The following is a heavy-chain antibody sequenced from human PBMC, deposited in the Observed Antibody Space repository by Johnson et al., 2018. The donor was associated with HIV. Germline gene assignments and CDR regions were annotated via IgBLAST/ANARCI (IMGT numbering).Heavy chain of an antibody. CDR1: GFLFSRYA. CDR3: AREGPSERAGFDI. V-gene: IGHV3-30-3*01. J-gene: IGHJ3*02. Sequence: QVQLMESGGGVVQPGRSLRLSCAASGFLFSRYAMHWVRQAPGKGLEWVAVISYDGGNNYYADSVKGRFTISRDNSKNTLYLEMKSLRAEDTAVYYCAREGPSERAGFDIWGQGTMVTVSS. CDR2: ISYDGGNN.